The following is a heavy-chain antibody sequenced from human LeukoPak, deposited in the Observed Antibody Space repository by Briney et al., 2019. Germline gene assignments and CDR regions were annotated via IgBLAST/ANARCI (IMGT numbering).Heavy chain of an antibody. J-gene: IGHJ3*02. CDR2: ISSSGSTI. CDR1: GFTFSSYE. D-gene: IGHD5-12*01. V-gene: IGHV3-48*03. Sequence: GGSLRLSGAASGFTFSSYEMNWVRQAPGKGLEWVSYISSSGSTIYYADSVKGRFTISRDNAKSSLFLQMNSLRAEDTAVYYCARVSPSDYDSMNDAFDIWGQGTMVTVSS. CDR3: ARVSPSDYDSMNDAFDI.